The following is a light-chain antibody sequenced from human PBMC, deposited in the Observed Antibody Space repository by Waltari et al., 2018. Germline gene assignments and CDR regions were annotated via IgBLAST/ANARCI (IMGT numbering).Light chain of an antibody. Sequence: IVLTQSPGTLSLSPGESANLSCRASQNVGRSIDWYQQKPGQAPRLLIYDTSTRATGIPDRFSGSGSGTDFSLSIARLEPEDFAVYYCQHNVRLPVTFGQGTKVEI. CDR2: DTS. CDR3: QHNVRLPVT. V-gene: IGKV3-20*01. J-gene: IGKJ1*01. CDR1: QNVGRS.